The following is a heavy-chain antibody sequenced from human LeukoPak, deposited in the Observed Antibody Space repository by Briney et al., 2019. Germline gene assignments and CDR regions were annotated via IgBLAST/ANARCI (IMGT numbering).Heavy chain of an antibody. CDR2: IKEDVSEK. Sequence: VRSLRLSCAASGVTFSSDSMNWVRQAPGKGLGWVANIKEDVSEKTYADSLKGRFTIPRDNAKNSLYLQVDIRRAEDTAVYYCARVSYCSSTSCYDYWGQGPLVTVSS. J-gene: IGHJ4*02. V-gene: IGHV3-7*04. D-gene: IGHD2-2*01. CDR1: GVTFSSDS. CDR3: ARVSYCSSTSCYDY.